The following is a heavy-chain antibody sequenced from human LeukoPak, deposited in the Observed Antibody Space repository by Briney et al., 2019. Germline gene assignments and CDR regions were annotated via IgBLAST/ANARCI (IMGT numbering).Heavy chain of an antibody. D-gene: IGHD3-22*01. CDR2: ISSSGSTI. V-gene: IGHV3-48*03. CDR1: GFTFSSYE. CDR3: ARDGEYDDSSGYYQKDFDY. J-gene: IGHJ4*02. Sequence: GGSLRLSCAASGFTFSSYEMNCVRQAPGKGLEWVSYISSSGSTIYYADSVKGRFTISRDNAKNSLYLQMNSLRAEDTAVYYCARDGEYDDSSGYYQKDFDYWGEGTLVTVSS.